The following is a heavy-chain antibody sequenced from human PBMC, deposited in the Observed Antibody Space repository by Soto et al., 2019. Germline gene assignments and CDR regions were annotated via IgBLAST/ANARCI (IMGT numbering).Heavy chain of an antibody. CDR2: LDGSGTST. CDR1: WCTCGTYV. CDR3: AEGGWLAN. J-gene: IGHJ4*02. D-gene: IGHD6-19*01. V-gene: IGHV3-23*01. Sequence: GFLRLPCSVSWCTCGTYVVNVVRHVTGKGPEWASHLDGSGTSTHYTDSVKGRFTISRDNSKNMLYLQMNSLRVEDTAVYFGAEGGWLANWGKGTSVPVS.